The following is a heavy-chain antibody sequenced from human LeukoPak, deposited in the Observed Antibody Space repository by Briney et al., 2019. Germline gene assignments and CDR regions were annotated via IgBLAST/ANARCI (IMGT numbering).Heavy chain of an antibody. CDR3: AKTGYSSSWFYYYYYYMDV. V-gene: IGHV3-7*01. Sequence: PGGSLRLSCAASGFTFSSYWMSWVRQAPGKGLEWVANIKQDGSEKYYVDSVKGRFTISRDNAKNSLYLQMNSLRAEDTAVYYCAKTGYSSSWFYYYYYYMDVWGKGTTVTVSS. D-gene: IGHD6-13*01. J-gene: IGHJ6*03. CDR2: IKQDGSEK. CDR1: GFTFSSYW.